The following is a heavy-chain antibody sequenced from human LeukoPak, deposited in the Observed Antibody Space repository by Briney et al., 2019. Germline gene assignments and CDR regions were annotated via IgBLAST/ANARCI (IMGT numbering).Heavy chain of an antibody. D-gene: IGHD3-3*01. Sequence: SETLSLTCTVSGYSISSGYYWGWIRQPPGKGLEWIGNIYHSGSTYYNPSLKSRVTISVDTSKNQFSLKLSSVTAADTAVYYCAKLNNYDLMIDYWGQGTLVTVSS. CDR3: AKLNNYDLMIDY. V-gene: IGHV4-38-2*02. J-gene: IGHJ4*02. CDR2: IYHSGST. CDR1: GYSISSGYY.